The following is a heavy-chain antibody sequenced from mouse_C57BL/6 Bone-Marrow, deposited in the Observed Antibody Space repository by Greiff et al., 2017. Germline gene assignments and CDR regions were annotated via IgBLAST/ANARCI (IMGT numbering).Heavy chain of an antibody. J-gene: IGHJ4*01. Sequence: VMLVESGPGLVAPSQSLSITCTVSGFSLTSYGVHWVRQPPGKGLEWLVVIWSDGSTTYNSALKSRLSISKDNSKSQVFLKMNSLQTDDTAMYYCARHGGYDNYYAMDYWGQGTSVTVSS. CDR2: IWSDGST. V-gene: IGHV2-6-1*01. CDR3: ARHGGYDNYYAMDY. D-gene: IGHD2-2*01. CDR1: GFSLTSYG.